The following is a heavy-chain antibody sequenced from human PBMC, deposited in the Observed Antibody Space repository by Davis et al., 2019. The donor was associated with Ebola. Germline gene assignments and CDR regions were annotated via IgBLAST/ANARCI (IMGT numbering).Heavy chain of an antibody. CDR3: AKARIQMCQGIIGPDWFDS. J-gene: IGHJ5*01. CDR2: INHSGST. Sequence: MPSETLSLTCAVYGGSFSGYYWSWIRQPPGKGLEWIGEINHSGSTNYNPSLKTRVTMSVATSKNQFSLKPSSMTAADTAVYYCAKARIQMCQGIIGPDWFDSWGQGTLVSVSS. D-gene: IGHD5-18*01. V-gene: IGHV4-34*01. CDR1: GGSFSGYY.